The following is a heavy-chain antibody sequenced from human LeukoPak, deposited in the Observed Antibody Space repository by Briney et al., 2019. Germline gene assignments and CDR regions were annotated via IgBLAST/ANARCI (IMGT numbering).Heavy chain of an antibody. V-gene: IGHV4-59*01. Sequence: SETLSLACTVSGDSINGFYWNWIRQPPGKGLEWIGYIYYSGNTNYNPSLKSRVTMSVDTSTNQFSLKLSSVTAADTAVYYCASSKTPWIQLWFFDIWGQGTMVTVSS. CDR2: IYYSGNT. D-gene: IGHD5-18*01. CDR1: GDSINGFY. J-gene: IGHJ3*02. CDR3: ASSKTPWIQLWFFDI.